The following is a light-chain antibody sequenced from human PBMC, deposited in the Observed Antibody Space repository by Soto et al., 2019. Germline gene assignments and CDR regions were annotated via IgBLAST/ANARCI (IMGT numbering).Light chain of an antibody. Sequence: QSVLTQPPSASGTPGQSITISCSGISSNIGDNPVNWYQQLPGAAPTLLIYINDQRPSGVPDRFSGSKSGTSASLAISGLQPEDEADYYCAAWDDSLNALFGTGTKVTVL. CDR1: SSNIGDNP. CDR3: AAWDDSLNAL. J-gene: IGLJ1*01. CDR2: IND. V-gene: IGLV1-44*01.